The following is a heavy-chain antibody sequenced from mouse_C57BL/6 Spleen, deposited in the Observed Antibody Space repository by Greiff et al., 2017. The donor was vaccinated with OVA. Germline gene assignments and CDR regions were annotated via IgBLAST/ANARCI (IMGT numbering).Heavy chain of an antibody. J-gene: IGHJ2*01. CDR1: GFTFSSYA. CDR2: ISSGGDYI. CDR3: TRDEGNYFDY. V-gene: IGHV5-9-1*02. Sequence: EVKVVESGEGLVKPGGSLKLSCAASGFTFSSYAMSWVRQTPEKRLEWVAYISSGGDYIYYADTVKGRFTISRDNARNTLYLQMSSLKSEDTAMYYCTRDEGNYFDYWGQGTTLTVSS.